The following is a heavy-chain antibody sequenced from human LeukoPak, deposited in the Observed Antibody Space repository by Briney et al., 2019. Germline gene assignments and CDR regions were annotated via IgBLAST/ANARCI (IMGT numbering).Heavy chain of an antibody. J-gene: IGHJ4*02. CDR2: ISSSSSYT. CDR1: GFTFSDYY. D-gene: IGHD1-14*01. V-gene: IGHV3-11*05. Sequence: ETGGSLRLSCAASGFTFSDYYMSWIRQAPGKGLEWVSYISSSSSYTNYADSVKGRFTISRDNAKNSLYLQMNSLRAEDTAVYYCARDGGNQLGDLDYWGQGTLVTVSS. CDR3: ARDGGNQLGDLDY.